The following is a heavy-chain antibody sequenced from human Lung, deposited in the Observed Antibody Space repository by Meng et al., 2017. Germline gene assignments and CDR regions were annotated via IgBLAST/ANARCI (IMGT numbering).Heavy chain of an antibody. J-gene: IGHJ4*02. V-gene: IGHV4-34*01. CDR1: GGSFSDYY. D-gene: IGHD4-11*01. CDR3: ARGPTTMAHDFDY. CDR2: INHSGST. Sequence: QVQLKRWGAGLLKPSETLSPRCVVSGGSFSDYYWSWIRQPPGKGLEWIGEINHSGSTNYNPSLESRATISVDTSQNNLSLKLSSVTAADSAVYYCARGPTTMAHDFDYWGQGTLVTVSS.